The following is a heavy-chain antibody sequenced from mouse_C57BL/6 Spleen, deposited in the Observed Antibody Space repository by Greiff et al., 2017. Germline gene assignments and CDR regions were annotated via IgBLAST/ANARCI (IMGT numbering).Heavy chain of an antibody. J-gene: IGHJ1*03. V-gene: IGHV1-22*01. D-gene: IGHD1-1*01. Sequence: EVQLQQSGPELVKPGASVKMSCKASGYTFTDYNMHWVKQSHGKSLEWIGYINPNNGGTSYNQKFKGKATLTVNKSSSTAYMELRSLTSEDSAVYYCARDYYGGSHWYFDVWGTGTTVTVSS. CDR2: INPNNGGT. CDR3: ARDYYGGSHWYFDV. CDR1: GYTFTDYN.